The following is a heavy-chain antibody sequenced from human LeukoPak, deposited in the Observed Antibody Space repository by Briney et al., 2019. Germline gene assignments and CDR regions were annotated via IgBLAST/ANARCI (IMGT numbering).Heavy chain of an antibody. CDR1: GGSISSY. J-gene: IGHJ4*02. V-gene: IGHV4-4*07. Sequence: RTSETLSLTCTVSGGSISSYWSWIRQPAGKGLEWIGRIYASGSTYYNPSLKSRVTMSVDTSKNQFSLRLTTVTAADTAVYYCARDSNLEYSSSRGLGRWGQGTLVTVSS. CDR2: IYASGST. D-gene: IGHD6-6*01. CDR3: ARDSNLEYSSSRGLGR.